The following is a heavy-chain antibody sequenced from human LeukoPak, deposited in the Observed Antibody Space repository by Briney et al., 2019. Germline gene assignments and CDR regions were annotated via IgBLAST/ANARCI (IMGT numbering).Heavy chain of an antibody. CDR3: AKDPRDHTYGWSWRYFDY. CDR2: IRYDGSNK. V-gene: IGHV3-30*02. D-gene: IGHD5-18*01. CDR1: GFTFSSYV. Sequence: GGSLRLSCAASGFTFSSYVMHWVRQAPGKGLEWVAFIRYDGSNKYYADSVKGRFTISRDNSKNTLYLQMSSLRADDTAVYYCAKDPRDHTYGWSWRYFDYWGQGTLVTVSS. J-gene: IGHJ4*02.